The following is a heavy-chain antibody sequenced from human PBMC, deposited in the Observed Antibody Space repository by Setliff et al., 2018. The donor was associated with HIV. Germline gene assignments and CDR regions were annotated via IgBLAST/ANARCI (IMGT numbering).Heavy chain of an antibody. CDR2: ISAYNGDT. CDR3: ARKGQQLPIDY. D-gene: IGHD6-13*01. J-gene: IGHJ6*04. Sequence: ASVKVSCKASGYTFTSYGINWVRQAPGQGLEWMGWISAYNGDTHYAQKLQGRVTMTTDTSTTTAYMELRSLRSDDTAMYFCARKGQQLPIDYWGKGTTVTVSS. CDR1: GYTFTSYG. V-gene: IGHV1-18*01.